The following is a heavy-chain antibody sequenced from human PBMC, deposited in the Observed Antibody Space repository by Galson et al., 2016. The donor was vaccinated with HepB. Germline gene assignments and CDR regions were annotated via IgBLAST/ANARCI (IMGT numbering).Heavy chain of an antibody. CDR1: GFTVSSNY. D-gene: IGHD6-25*01. J-gene: IGHJ1*01. CDR3: AKLYGWYGSGYFQH. V-gene: IGHV3-53*01. CDR2: IYSDART. Sequence: SLRLSCAASGFTVSSNYMSWVRQAPGKGLEWVSVIYSDARTYYADAVKGRFTIPRDNSKNTLYLQMNSLRAEDTAVYYCAKLYGWYGSGYFQHWGQGTLVTVSS.